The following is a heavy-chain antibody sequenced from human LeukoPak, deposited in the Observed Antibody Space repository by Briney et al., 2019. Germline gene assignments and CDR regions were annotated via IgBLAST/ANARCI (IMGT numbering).Heavy chain of an antibody. Sequence: SVKVSCEASGGTFSNHAVNWLRQAPGQGFQWMGGIIPIFGTTNSAQKFRGRVTFTADESTSTAYMELSSLTSDDTAVYYCARGLDGKSYWYFDLWGRGTLVTVSS. CDR1: GGTFSNHA. D-gene: IGHD5-24*01. CDR3: ARGLDGKSYWYFDL. CDR2: IIPIFGTT. V-gene: IGHV1-69*13. J-gene: IGHJ2*01.